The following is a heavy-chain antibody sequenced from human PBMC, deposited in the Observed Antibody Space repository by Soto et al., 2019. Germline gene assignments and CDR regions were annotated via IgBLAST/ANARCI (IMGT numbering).Heavy chain of an antibody. CDR1: GGSFSGYQ. D-gene: IGHD3-10*01. J-gene: IGHJ6*03. V-gene: IGHV4-34*01. Sequence: QVQLQQWGAGLLKPSETLSLTCAVYGGSFSGYQWSWIRQTPGKGLEWIGEINDSGNINYNPSLKSRVTSLVATAKKQISLKLSSVTAADTAVYYCARGLILWFGELSRRGGYYYYMDVWSTGTTVTVSS. CDR3: ARGLILWFGELSRRGGYYYYMDV. CDR2: INDSGNI.